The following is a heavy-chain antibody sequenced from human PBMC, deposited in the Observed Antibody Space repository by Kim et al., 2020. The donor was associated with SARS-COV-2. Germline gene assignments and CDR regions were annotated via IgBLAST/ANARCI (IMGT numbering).Heavy chain of an antibody. Sequence: GGSLRLSCATSGFTFDIQAMSWVRQAPGEGLEWVSSITSTGTYYADSVKGRFTVSRDNSKNTVDVQMNSLRAEDTAVYYCVKGAYTFDYWGQGTLVTVSS. D-gene: IGHD3-16*01. CDR3: VKGAYTFDY. CDR1: GFTFDIQA. J-gene: IGHJ4*02. CDR2: ITSTGT. V-gene: IGHV3-23*01.